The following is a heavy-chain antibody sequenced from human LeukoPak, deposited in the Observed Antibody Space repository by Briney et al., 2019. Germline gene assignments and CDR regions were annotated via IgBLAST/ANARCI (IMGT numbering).Heavy chain of an antibody. CDR1: GGSISSYY. D-gene: IGHD6-13*01. J-gene: IGHJ5*02. CDR2: IYYSGST. CDR3: ARVGGYSSSWYEGDWFDP. V-gene: IGHV4-59*01. Sequence: PSETLSLTCTVSGGSISSYYWSWIRQPPGKGLEWIGYIYYSGSTNYNPSLKSRVTISVDTSKNQFSLKLSSVTAADTAVYYCARVGGYSSSWYEGDWFDPWGQGTLVTVSS.